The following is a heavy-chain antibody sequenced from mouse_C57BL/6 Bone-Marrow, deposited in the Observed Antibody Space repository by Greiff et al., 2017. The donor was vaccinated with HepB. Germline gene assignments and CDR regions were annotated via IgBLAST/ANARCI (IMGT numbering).Heavy chain of an antibody. Sequence: QVQLQQPGAELVKPGASVKLSCKASGYTFTSYWMQWVKQRPGQGLEWIGEIDPSDSYTNYNQKFKGKATLTVDTSSSTAYMQLSSLTSEDSAVYYCASYYYGSSIFAYWGQGTLVTVSA. D-gene: IGHD1-1*01. J-gene: IGHJ3*01. CDR2: IDPSDSYT. CDR3: ASYYYGSSIFAY. V-gene: IGHV1-50*01. CDR1: GYTFTSYW.